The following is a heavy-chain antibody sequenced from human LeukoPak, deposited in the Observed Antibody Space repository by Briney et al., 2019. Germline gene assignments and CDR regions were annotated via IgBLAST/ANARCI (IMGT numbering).Heavy chain of an antibody. D-gene: IGHD2-21*02. CDR1: GFTFSSYW. Sequence: GGSLRLSCAASGFTFSSYWMSWVRQAPGKGLEWVPNIKQDGSEKYYVDSVKGRFTISRDNAKNSLYLQMNSLRAEDTAVYYCARDRCGGDCYFDYWGQGTLVTVSS. V-gene: IGHV3-7*01. CDR3: ARDRCGGDCYFDY. CDR2: IKQDGSEK. J-gene: IGHJ4*02.